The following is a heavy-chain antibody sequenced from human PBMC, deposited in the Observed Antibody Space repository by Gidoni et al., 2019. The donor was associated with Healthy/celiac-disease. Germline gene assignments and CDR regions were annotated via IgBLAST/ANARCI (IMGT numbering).Heavy chain of an antibody. CDR1: GFPFSSYS. V-gene: IGHV3-21*01. Sequence: EVQLVESGGGLVKPGGSLRLSCAASGFPFSSYSMNWVRPAPGKGLEWVSSISSSSSYIYYADSVKGRFTISRDNAKNSLYLQMNSLRAEDTAVYYCARANYYDSSGPYYYYGMDVWGQGTTVTVSS. CDR3: ARANYYDSSGPYYYYGMDV. D-gene: IGHD3-22*01. CDR2: ISSSSSYI. J-gene: IGHJ6*02.